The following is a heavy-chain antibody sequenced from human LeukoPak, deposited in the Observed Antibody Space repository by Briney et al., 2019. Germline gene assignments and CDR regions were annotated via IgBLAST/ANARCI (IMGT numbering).Heavy chain of an antibody. CDR2: INPSGGSA. V-gene: IGHV1-46*01. CDR1: GYTFTSYY. CDR3: ARELVGATSLFDY. Sequence: GASVKVSCKASGYTFTSYYMHWVRQAPGQGLEWMGIINPSGGSASYAQKFQGRVTMTRDMSTSTVYMELSSLRSEDTAVYYCARELVGATSLFDYWGQGTLVTVSS. D-gene: IGHD1-26*01. J-gene: IGHJ4*02.